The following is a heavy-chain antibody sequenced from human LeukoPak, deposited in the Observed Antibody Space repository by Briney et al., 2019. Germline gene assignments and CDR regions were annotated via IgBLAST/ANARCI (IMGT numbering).Heavy chain of an antibody. J-gene: IGHJ4*02. CDR2: ISSSSSYI. CDR1: GFTFSSYS. V-gene: IGHV3-21*01. D-gene: IGHD2-2*01. CDR3: ARDRRYHPVDY. Sequence: GGSLRLSCAASGFTFSSYSMNWVRQAPGKGLEWGSSISSSSSYIYYADSVKGRFTISRDNAKNSLYLQMNSLRAEDTAVYSCARDRRYHPVDYWGQGNLVTVSS.